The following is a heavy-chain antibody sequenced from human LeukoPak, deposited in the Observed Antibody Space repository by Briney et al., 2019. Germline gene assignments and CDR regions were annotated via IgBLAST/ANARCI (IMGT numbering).Heavy chain of an antibody. CDR1: GYSFTSYW. D-gene: IGHD5-18*01. J-gene: IGHJ4*02. CDR2: IDPSDSET. Sequence: GESLKISCKASGYSFTSYWIGWVRQMPGKGLEWMGIIDPSDSETRYTPSFQGQVTISVDKSPTTADLQWNSLKASDIAMYYCARQTAMGRSGDYWGQGTLVTVSS. V-gene: IGHV5-51*01. CDR3: ARQTAMGRSGDY.